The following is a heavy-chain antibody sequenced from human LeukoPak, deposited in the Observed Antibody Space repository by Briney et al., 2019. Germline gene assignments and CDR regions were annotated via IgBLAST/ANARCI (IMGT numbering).Heavy chain of an antibody. CDR2: IYYSGST. CDR1: GGSISSSSYY. D-gene: IGHD4-17*01. V-gene: IGHV4-39*07. CDR3: ARDAVTTSGQGYFDY. J-gene: IGHJ4*02. Sequence: SETLSLTCTVSGGSISSSSYYWGWIRQPPGKGLEWIGSIYYSGSTYYNPSLKSRVTISVDTSKNQFSLKLSSVTAADTAVYYCARDAVTTSGQGYFDYWGQGTLVTVSS.